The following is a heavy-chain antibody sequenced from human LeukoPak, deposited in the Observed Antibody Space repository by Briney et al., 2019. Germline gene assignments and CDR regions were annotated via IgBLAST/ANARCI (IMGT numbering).Heavy chain of an antibody. CDR2: IRYDGRNK. V-gene: IGHV3-30*02. J-gene: IGHJ3*02. CDR1: GFTFNNYG. CDR3: AKGPERYNILTGYFVIETAFDI. D-gene: IGHD3-9*01. Sequence: GGSLRLSCAASGFTFNNYGMHWVRQAPGKGLEWVAFIRYDGRNKYYADSVKGRFTISRDNSKNTLYLQMNSLRAEDTAVYYCAKGPERYNILTGYFVIETAFDIWGQGTMVTVSS.